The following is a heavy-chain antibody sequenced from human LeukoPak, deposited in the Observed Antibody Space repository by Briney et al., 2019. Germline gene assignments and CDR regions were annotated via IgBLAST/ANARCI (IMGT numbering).Heavy chain of an antibody. D-gene: IGHD4-17*01. CDR1: GFTFSSYE. V-gene: IGHV3-7*05. Sequence: PGGSLRLSCAASGFTFSSYEMNWVRQAPGKGLEWVANIKQDGSEKYYVDSVKGRFTISRDNAKNSLYLQMSTLKIEDTGVYYCTTGTTGPWGRGTLVTVSS. J-gene: IGHJ5*02. CDR3: TTGTTGP. CDR2: IKQDGSEK.